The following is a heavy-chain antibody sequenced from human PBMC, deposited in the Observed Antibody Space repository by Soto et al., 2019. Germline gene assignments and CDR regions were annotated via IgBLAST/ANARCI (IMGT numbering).Heavy chain of an antibody. CDR3: AIYDFWSGYYSGNYYYAMDV. V-gene: IGHV3-23*01. D-gene: IGHD3-3*01. Sequence: EVQLLESGGGLVQPGGSLRLSCVASEFTVSSYAMNWVRQAPGKGLEWVSVITGSGDSTYYAESVKGRFTISRDNSKNTVYLQINSLRVEDTAVYYCAIYDFWSGYYSGNYYYAMDVWGQGTTVTVSS. CDR2: ITGSGDST. CDR1: EFTVSSYA. J-gene: IGHJ6*02.